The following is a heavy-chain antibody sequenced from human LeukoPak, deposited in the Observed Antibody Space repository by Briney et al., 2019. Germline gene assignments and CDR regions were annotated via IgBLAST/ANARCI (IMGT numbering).Heavy chain of an antibody. J-gene: IGHJ3*02. Sequence: PGGSLRLSCAASGLTVSSNYMSWVRQAPGKGLEWVSVFYSGGSTYYADSVKGRFTISRDNSKNTLYLQMNGLRAEDTAVYYCARENIGYPDAFDIWGQGTMVTVSS. CDR1: GLTVSSNY. V-gene: IGHV3-66*01. CDR3: ARENIGYPDAFDI. D-gene: IGHD5-18*01. CDR2: FYSGGST.